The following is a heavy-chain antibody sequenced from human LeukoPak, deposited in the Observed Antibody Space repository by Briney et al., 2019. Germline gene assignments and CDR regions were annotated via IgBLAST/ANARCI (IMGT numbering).Heavy chain of an antibody. CDR1: GGSISSSSYY. CDR3: ARETAMDYYYYYYMDV. Sequence: SETLSLTCTVSGGSISSSSYYWGWIRQPPGKGLEWIGSIYYSGSTYYNPSLKSRVTISVDTSKNQFSLKLSSVTAADTAVYYCARETAMDYYYYYYMDVWGKGTTVTVSS. V-gene: IGHV4-39*02. CDR2: IYYSGST. D-gene: IGHD5-18*01. J-gene: IGHJ6*03.